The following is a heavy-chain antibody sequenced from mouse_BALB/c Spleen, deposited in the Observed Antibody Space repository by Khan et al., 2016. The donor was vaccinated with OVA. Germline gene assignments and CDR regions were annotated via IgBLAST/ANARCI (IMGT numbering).Heavy chain of an antibody. Sequence: QVQLQQSGAELVKPGASVKWSCKASGYTFSSYYMYWVKQRPGQGLEWIGGINPSNVGTNFNEKFKTKATLTVDKSSTTAYMHLSSLTPEASAVFSCTRAWYVNPFAYWGQGTLVTVSA. J-gene: IGHJ3*01. CDR1: GYTFSSYY. CDR3: TRAWYVNPFAY. D-gene: IGHD2-10*02. CDR2: INPSNVGT. V-gene: IGHV1-53*01.